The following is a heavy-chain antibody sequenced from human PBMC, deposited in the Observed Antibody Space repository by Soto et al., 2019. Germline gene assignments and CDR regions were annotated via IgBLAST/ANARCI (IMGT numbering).Heavy chain of an antibody. V-gene: IGHV4-31*03. J-gene: IGHJ4*02. CDR2: IYYSGST. Sequence: LSLTCTVSGGSISSGGYYWSWIRQHPGKGLEWIGYIYYSGSTYYNPSLKSRVTISVDTSKNQFSLKLSSVTAADTAVYYCARTNDLLERPFDYWGQGTLVTVSS. CDR3: ARTNDLLERPFDY. D-gene: IGHD1-1*01. CDR1: GGSISSGGYY.